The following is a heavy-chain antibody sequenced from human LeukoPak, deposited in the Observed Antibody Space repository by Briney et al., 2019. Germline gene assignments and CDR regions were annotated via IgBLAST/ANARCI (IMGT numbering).Heavy chain of an antibody. D-gene: IGHD6-19*01. V-gene: IGHV1-2*02. CDR1: GYTFTGYY. CDR3: ARDRLIAVAGTQRYYFDY. Sequence: ASVKVSCKASGYTFTGYYMHWVRQAPGQGLEWMGWINPNSGGTNYAQKFQGRVTMTRDTYISTAYMELSRLRSDDTAVYYCARDRLIAVAGTQRYYFDYWGQGTLVTVSS. CDR2: INPNSGGT. J-gene: IGHJ4*02.